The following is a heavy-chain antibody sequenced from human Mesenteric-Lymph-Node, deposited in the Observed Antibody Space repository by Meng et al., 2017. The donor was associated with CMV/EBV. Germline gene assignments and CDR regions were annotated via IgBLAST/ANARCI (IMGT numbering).Heavy chain of an antibody. V-gene: IGHV4-59*01. D-gene: IGHD2-8*01. J-gene: IGHJ4*02. CDR3: ARATVWSTNYLYFDY. CDR2: MYYSGST. CDR1: GGSISSYY. Sequence: SETLSLTCTVSGGSISSYYWSWIRQPPGKGLEWIGYMYYSGSTSYNPSLKSRPTISVDTSKNQFSLKLSSVTAADTAVYYCARATVWSTNYLYFDYWGQGTLVTVSS.